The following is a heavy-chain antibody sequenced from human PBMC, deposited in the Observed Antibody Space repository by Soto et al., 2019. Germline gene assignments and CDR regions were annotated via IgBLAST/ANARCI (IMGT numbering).Heavy chain of an antibody. J-gene: IGHJ4*02. D-gene: IGHD3-10*01. Sequence: EVQLLESGGGLVQPGGSLRLSCAASGFTFSSYAMSWVRQAPGKGLEWVSAISGSGGSTYYADSEKGRFTISRDNSKNTLYLQMNSLRAEDTAVYYYAKGPVLWFGETFDYWGQGNLVTVSS. CDR1: GFTFSSYA. CDR3: AKGPVLWFGETFDY. V-gene: IGHV3-23*01. CDR2: ISGSGGST.